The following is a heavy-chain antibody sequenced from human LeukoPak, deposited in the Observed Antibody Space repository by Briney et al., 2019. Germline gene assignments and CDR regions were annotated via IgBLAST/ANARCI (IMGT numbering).Heavy chain of an antibody. V-gene: IGHV3-21*01. J-gene: IGHJ4*02. Sequence: GGSLRLSCAASGFTFSSYSMNWVRQAPGKGLEWVSSISSSSSYIYYADSVKGRFTISRDNSKNTLYLQMNSLRAEDTAVYYCAKGHLPGLRSAQAFDYWGQGTLVTVSS. D-gene: IGHD4-17*01. CDR3: AKGHLPGLRSAQAFDY. CDR2: ISSSSSYI. CDR1: GFTFSSYS.